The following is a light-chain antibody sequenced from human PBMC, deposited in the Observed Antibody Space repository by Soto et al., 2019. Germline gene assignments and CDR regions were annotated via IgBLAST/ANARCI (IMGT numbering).Light chain of an antibody. CDR2: GAS. Sequence: EIVLTQSPGTLALSPGERATLSCRASQSVSSSYLAWYQQKPGQAPRLLIYGASSRATGIPDRFSGSGSGTEFTLTISRLEPEDCAVYYCQQYDSSPLTFGGGTKVEIK. J-gene: IGKJ4*01. CDR1: QSVSSSY. CDR3: QQYDSSPLT. V-gene: IGKV3-20*01.